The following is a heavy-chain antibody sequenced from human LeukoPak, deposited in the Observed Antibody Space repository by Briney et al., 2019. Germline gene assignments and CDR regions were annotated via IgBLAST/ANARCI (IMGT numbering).Heavy chain of an antibody. D-gene: IGHD1-14*01. V-gene: IGHV4-59*11. CDR2: IYYSGST. Sequence: SETLSLTCTVSGGSISSHYWSWIRQPPGKGLEWIGYIYYSGSTNYNPSLKSRVPISVDTSKNQFSLKLSSVTAADTAVYYCASLTADYYYYYYMDVWGKGTTVTVSS. CDR1: GGSISSHY. CDR3: ASLTADYYYYYYMDV. J-gene: IGHJ6*03.